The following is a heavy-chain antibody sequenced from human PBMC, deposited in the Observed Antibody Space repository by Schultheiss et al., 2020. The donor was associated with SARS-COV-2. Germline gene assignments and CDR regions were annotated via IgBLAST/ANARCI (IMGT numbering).Heavy chain of an antibody. V-gene: IGHV4-31*03. Sequence: LSLTCTVSGGSISSGGYYWSWIRQHPGKGLEWIGYIYYSGSTYYNPSLKSRVTISVDTSKNQFSLKLSSVTAADTAVYYCAREIDFWSGYYHWFDPWGQGTLVTVSS. CDR1: GGSISSGGYY. CDR3: AREIDFWSGYYHWFDP. D-gene: IGHD3-3*01. J-gene: IGHJ5*02. CDR2: IYYSGST.